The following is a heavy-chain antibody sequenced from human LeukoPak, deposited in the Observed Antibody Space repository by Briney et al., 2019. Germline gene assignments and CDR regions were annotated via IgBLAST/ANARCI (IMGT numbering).Heavy chain of an antibody. J-gene: IGHJ4*02. CDR3: ARDPIAVAWFDY. CDR1: GFTFSSYA. Sequence: GGSLRLSCAASGFTFSSYAMHWVRQAPGKGLEWVAVISYDGSNKYYADSVKGRFTTSRDNSKNTLYLQMNSLRAEDTAVYYCARDPIAVAWFDYWGQGTLVTVSS. D-gene: IGHD6-19*01. V-gene: IGHV3-30-3*01. CDR2: ISYDGSNK.